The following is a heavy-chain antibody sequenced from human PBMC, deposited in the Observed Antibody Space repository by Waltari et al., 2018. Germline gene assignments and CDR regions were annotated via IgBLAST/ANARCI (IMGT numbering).Heavy chain of an antibody. CDR1: GYTFPDYT. CDR2: SRAGNGFT. V-gene: IGHV1-3*01. D-gene: IGHD3-3*01. Sequence: QVQLVQSGAEVKNPGASAKVSCKASGYTFPDYTIHWVRQAPGQGLEWMGLSRAGNGFTRYSQKFRGRVTITRDTSANTVYMELSSLKFEDTAVYYCAKCDFWSSQNWFDPWGQGTLVTVSS. CDR3: AKCDFWSSQNWFDP. J-gene: IGHJ5*02.